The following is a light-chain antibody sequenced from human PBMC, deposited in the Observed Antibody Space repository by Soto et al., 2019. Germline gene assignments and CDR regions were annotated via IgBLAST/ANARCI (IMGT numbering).Light chain of an antibody. V-gene: IGKV3-20*01. CDR2: GAS. CDR1: QSVTNNY. CDR3: KQYRMSPIT. Sequence: EIVLTQSPGTLSLSPGERATLSCRASQSVTNNYLAWYQQKPGQAPRLLIVGASRRATAIPDRFSGSGFGTDFTLTISRLEPEDVALFYCKQYRMSPITFGQRERLEI. J-gene: IGKJ5*01.